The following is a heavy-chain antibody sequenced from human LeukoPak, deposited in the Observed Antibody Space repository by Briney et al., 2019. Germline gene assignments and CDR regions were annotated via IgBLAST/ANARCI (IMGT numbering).Heavy chain of an antibody. CDR3: ARDYLEAASDAFDI. D-gene: IGHD6-13*01. Sequence: SVKVSCKASGGTFSSYAISWVRQAPGQGLEWMGRIIPILGIANYAQKFQGRVTITADKSTSTAYMELSSLRSEDTAVYYCARDYLEAASDAFDIWGQGTMVTVSS. V-gene: IGHV1-69*04. CDR2: IIPILGIA. J-gene: IGHJ3*02. CDR1: GGTFSSYA.